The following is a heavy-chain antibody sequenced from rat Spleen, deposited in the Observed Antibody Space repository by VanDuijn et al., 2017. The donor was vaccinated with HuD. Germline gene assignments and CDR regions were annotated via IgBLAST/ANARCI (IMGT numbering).Heavy chain of an antibody. V-gene: IGHV5-31*01. J-gene: IGHJ2*01. D-gene: IGHD1-11*01. Sequence: EVQLVESGGGAVQPGRSMKLSCAASGFTFSYYWMTWIRRAPGKGLEWVASISNARGITYYPDSVKGRFTISRDIANSTLYLQMDSLRSEDTATYYCARHRNYGGIPFDYWGQGVMVTVSS. CDR2: ISNARGIT. CDR1: GFTFSYYW. CDR3: ARHRNYGGIPFDY.